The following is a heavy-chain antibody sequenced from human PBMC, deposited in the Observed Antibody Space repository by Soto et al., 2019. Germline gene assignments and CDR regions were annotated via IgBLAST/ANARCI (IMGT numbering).Heavy chain of an antibody. CDR3: ARENYGDYLNWFDP. V-gene: IGHV3-48*02. CDR1: GFTFSSYS. J-gene: IGHJ5*02. Sequence: EVQLVESGGGLVQPGGSLRLSCAASGFTFSSYSMNWVPQAPGKGLEWVSYISSSSSTIYYADSVKGRFTISRDNAKNALYLQMNCLRDEDTAVYYCARENYGDYLNWFDPWGQGTLVTVSS. CDR2: ISSSSSTI. D-gene: IGHD4-17*01.